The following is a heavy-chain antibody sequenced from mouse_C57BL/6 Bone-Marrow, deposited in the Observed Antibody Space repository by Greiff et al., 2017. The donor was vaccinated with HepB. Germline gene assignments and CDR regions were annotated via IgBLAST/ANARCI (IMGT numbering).Heavy chain of an antibody. CDR2: ISNGGGST. Sequence: EVKLVESGGGLVQPGGSLKLSCAASGFTFSDYYMYWVRQTPEKRLEWVAYISNGGGSTYYPDTVKGRFTISRDNAKNTLYLRMSRLKSEDTAMYYCARQEGNYAWFAYWGQGTLVTVSA. V-gene: IGHV5-12*01. CDR1: GFTFSDYY. D-gene: IGHD2-1*01. J-gene: IGHJ3*01. CDR3: ARQEGNYAWFAY.